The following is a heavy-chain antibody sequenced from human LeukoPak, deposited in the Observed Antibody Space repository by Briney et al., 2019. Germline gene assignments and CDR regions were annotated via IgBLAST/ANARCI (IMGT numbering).Heavy chain of an antibody. V-gene: IGHV3-30*03. J-gene: IGHJ6*03. Sequence: GRSLRLSCAASGFTFSSYGMHWVRQAPGKGLEWVAVISYDGSNKYYADSVKGRFTISRDNSKNTLYLQMNSLRAEDTAVYYCARIRPNAAMLIGRYYYYMDVWGKGTTVTISS. D-gene: IGHD5-18*01. CDR1: GFTFSSYG. CDR2: ISYDGSNK. CDR3: ARIRPNAAMLIGRYYYYMDV.